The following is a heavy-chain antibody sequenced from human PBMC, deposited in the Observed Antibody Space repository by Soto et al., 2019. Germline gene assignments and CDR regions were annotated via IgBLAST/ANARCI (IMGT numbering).Heavy chain of an antibody. D-gene: IGHD3-3*01. CDR3: ARDLGYDFWSGLKANDAFDI. CDR2: IYHRGST. Sequence: SGSVCLTCAVSGGAISGGNWRSWVRQPPGRGLEWIGEIYHRGSTNYTPSLKSRVTISVDTSKNQFSLKLSSVTAADTAVYYCARDLGYDFWSGLKANDAFDIWGQGTMVTV. V-gene: IGHV4-4*02. J-gene: IGHJ3*02. CDR1: GGAISGGNW.